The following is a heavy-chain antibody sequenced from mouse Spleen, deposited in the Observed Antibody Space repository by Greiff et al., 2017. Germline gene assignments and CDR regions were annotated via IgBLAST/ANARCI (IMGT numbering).Heavy chain of an antibody. CDR1: GFTFSSYY. Sequence: EVQLVESGGGLVKLGGSLKLSCAASGFTFSSYYMSWVRQTPEKRLEWVATISSGGGSTYYPDSVKGRFTISRDNAKNTLYLQMSSLNSEDTAVYYCARDYGNYQYWYFDVWGAGTTVTVSS. CDR2: ISSGGGST. J-gene: IGHJ1*01. CDR3: ARDYGNYQYWYFDV. V-gene: IGHV5-12-1*01. D-gene: IGHD2-1*01.